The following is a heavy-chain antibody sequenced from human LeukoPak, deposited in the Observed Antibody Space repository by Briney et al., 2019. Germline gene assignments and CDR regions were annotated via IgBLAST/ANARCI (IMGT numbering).Heavy chain of an antibody. D-gene: IGHD5-24*01. CDR2: IYYSGST. CDR1: GGSISSSSYY. V-gene: IGHV4-39*07. J-gene: IGHJ4*02. Sequence: SETLSLTCTVSGGSISSSSYYWGWIRQPPGKGLEWIGSIYYSGSTYYNPSLKSRVTISVDTSKNQFSLKLSSVTAADTAVYYCARDGRDGYNRRGYFDYWGQGTLVTVSS. CDR3: ARDGRDGYNRRGYFDY.